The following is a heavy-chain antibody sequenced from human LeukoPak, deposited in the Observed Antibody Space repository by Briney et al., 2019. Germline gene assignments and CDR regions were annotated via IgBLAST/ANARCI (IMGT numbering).Heavy chain of an antibody. CDR2: ISAYNGNT. V-gene: IGHV1-18*01. CDR3: AREETYYDILTGYFLAGFFDY. D-gene: IGHD3-9*01. CDR1: GGTFSSYA. Sequence: ASVKVSCKASGGTFSSYAISWVRQAPGQGLEWMGWISAYNGNTNYAQKLQGRVTMTTDTSTSTAYMELRSLRSDDTAVYYCAREETYYDILTGYFLAGFFDYWGQGTLVTVSS. J-gene: IGHJ4*02.